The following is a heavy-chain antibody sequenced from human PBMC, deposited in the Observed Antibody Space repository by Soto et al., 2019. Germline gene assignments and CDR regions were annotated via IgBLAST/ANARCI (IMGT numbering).Heavy chain of an antibody. CDR3: ARGMGHFDL. J-gene: IGHJ4*02. D-gene: IGHD3-9*01. CDR2: SRNKANSYTT. V-gene: IGHV3-72*01. CDR1: GFPFSDHY. Sequence: GFPRLSCSGYGFPFSDHYMDWVRQAPGKGLEWVARSRNKANSYTTEYAASVRGRFTISRDVSRNSLYLQMDSLRTEDTAVYYCARGMGHFDLWGQGNVVTVSS.